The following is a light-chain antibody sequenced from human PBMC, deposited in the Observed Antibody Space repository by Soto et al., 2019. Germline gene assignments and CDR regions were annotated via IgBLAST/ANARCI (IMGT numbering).Light chain of an antibody. CDR1: QSISSSY. CDR3: QQYGDSLLT. Sequence: ENVLTQSPGTLSLSPGERATLSCRASQSISSSYLAWYQQKPSQTPRLLIYHASNRATGIPDRFSGSGSGKDFTLTISRLEPEDFAVYYCQQYGDSLLTFGGGTKVEIK. V-gene: IGKV3-20*01. CDR2: HAS. J-gene: IGKJ4*01.